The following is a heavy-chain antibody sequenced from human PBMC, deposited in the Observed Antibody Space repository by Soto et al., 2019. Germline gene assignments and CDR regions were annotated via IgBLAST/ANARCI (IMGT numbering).Heavy chain of an antibody. CDR3: AKDPWAADC. CDR2: IYSGGST. V-gene: IGHV3-66*01. Sequence: PLTLSCAASRLSISSKYMSWVRQAPGKGLEWVSVIYSGGSTFYADSVRGRFTISRDNSKNTVNLQMNSLRAEDTAVYYCAKDPWAADCWCQGTLVTVSS. D-gene: IGHD3-16*01. J-gene: IGHJ4*02. CDR1: RLSISSKY.